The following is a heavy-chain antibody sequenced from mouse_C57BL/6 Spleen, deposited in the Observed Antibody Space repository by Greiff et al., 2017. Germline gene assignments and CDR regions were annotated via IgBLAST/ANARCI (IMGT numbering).Heavy chain of an antibody. Sequence: QVQLQQSGPGLVQPSQSLSITCPVSGFSLTSYGVHWVRQSPGKGLEWLGVIWRGGSTDYNAAFMSRLSITKDNSTSQVFFKMNSLQADDPAIYYCATRGPGAFFFAYWGQGTLVTVSA. CDR1: GFSLTSYG. D-gene: IGHD3-1*01. CDR2: IWRGGST. CDR3: ATRGPGAFFFAY. J-gene: IGHJ3*01. V-gene: IGHV2-5*01.